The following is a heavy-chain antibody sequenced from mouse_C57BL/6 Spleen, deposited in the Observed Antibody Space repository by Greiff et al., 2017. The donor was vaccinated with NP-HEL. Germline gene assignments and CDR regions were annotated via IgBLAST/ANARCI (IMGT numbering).Heavy chain of an antibody. CDR1: GYSFTGYY. V-gene: IGHV1-42*01. J-gene: IGHJ4*01. CDR3: ARSAGAQATGYAMDY. CDR2: INPSTGGT. Sequence: VQLQQSGPELVKPGASVKISCKASGYSFTGYYMNWVKQSPEKSLEWIGEINPSTGGTTYIQKFKAKATLTVDKSSSTAYMQLKSLTSEDSAVYYCARSAGAQATGYAMDYWGQGTSVTVSS. D-gene: IGHD3-2*02.